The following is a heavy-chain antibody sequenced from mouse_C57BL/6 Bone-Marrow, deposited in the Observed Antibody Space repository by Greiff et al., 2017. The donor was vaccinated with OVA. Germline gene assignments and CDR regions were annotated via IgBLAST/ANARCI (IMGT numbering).Heavy chain of an antibody. CDR3: ARVYYGSSLYY. V-gene: IGHV1-64*01. Sequence: QVQLKQPGAELVKPGASVKLSCKASGYTFTSYWMHWVKQRPGQGLEWIGMIHPNSGSTNYNEKFKSKATLTVDKSSSTAYMQLSSLTSEDSAVYYCARVYYGSSLYYWGQGTTLTVSS. CDR1: GYTFTSYW. J-gene: IGHJ2*01. D-gene: IGHD1-1*01. CDR2: IHPNSGST.